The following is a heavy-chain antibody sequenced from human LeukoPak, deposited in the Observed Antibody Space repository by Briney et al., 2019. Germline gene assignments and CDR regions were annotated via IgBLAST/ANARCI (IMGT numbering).Heavy chain of an antibody. CDR1: GFTFGDYS. CDR2: IWYDGSNK. Sequence: GGSLRLSCAASGFTFGDYSMNWVRQAPGKGLEWVAVIWYDGSNKYYADSVKGRFTISRDNSKNTLYLQMNSLRAEDTAVYYCARGSYDFWSGYRDAFDIWGQGTMVTVSS. V-gene: IGHV3-33*08. CDR3: ARGSYDFWSGYRDAFDI. D-gene: IGHD3-3*01. J-gene: IGHJ3*02.